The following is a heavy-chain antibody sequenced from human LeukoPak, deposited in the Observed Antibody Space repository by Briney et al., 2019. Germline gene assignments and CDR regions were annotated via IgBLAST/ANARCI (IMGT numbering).Heavy chain of an antibody. V-gene: IGHV3-7*01. CDR2: IKQDGSEK. D-gene: IGHD2-15*01. CDR1: GFTFSRYW. CDR3: ASAFLCSGGSCLDY. Sequence: PGGSLRLACAASGFTFSRYWMSWVRQAPGKGLGWVANIKQDGSEKYYVDSVKGRFTISRDNAKNSLYLQMNSLRAEDTAVYYCASAFLCSGGSCLDYWGQGTLVTVSS. J-gene: IGHJ4*02.